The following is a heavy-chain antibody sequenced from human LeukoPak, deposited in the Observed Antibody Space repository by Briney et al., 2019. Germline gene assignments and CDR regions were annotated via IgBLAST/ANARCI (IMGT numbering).Heavy chain of an antibody. D-gene: IGHD1-14*01. CDR1: GFNFGTHW. Sequence: GGSLRLSCAASGFNFGTHWMSWVRQAPGKGLEWVANINQDGSEKYYVDSVKGRFTISRDNAKNLLYLQMSSLRDEDTAVYYCNTGSHHWGQGTLVTVSS. V-gene: IGHV3-7*01. J-gene: IGHJ5*02. CDR2: INQDGSEK. CDR3: NTGSHH.